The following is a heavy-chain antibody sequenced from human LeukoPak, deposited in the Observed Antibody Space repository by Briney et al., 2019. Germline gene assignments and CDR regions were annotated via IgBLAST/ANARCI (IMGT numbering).Heavy chain of an antibody. CDR3: ARDHYDFWSAINWFDP. J-gene: IGHJ5*02. CDR2: IWYDGSNK. V-gene: IGHV3-33*01. Sequence: PGGSLRLSCAASGFTFSSYGMHWVRQAPGKGLEWVAVIWYDGSNKYYADSVKGRFTISRDNSKNTLYLQMNSLRAEDTAAYYCARDHYDFWSAINWFDPWGQGTLVTVSS. CDR1: GFTFSSYG. D-gene: IGHD3-3*01.